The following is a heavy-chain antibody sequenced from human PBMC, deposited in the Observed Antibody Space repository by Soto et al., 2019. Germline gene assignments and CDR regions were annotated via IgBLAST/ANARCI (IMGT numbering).Heavy chain of an antibody. CDR1: GFTFSSYS. CDR3: AREEGLLNWFDP. J-gene: IGHJ5*02. D-gene: IGHD1-26*01. CDR2: ISSSSSTI. V-gene: IGHV3-48*01. Sequence: EVQLVESGGGLVQPGGSLRLSCAASGFTFSSYSMNWVRQAPGKGLEWVSYISSSSSTIYYADSVKVRFTISRDNATNSLYLQLNSRRTEDTAVYYCAREEGLLNWFDPWGQGTLVTVAA.